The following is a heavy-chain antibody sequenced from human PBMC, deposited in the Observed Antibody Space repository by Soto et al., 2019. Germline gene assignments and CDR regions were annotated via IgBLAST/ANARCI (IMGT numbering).Heavy chain of an antibody. J-gene: IGHJ6*02. V-gene: IGHV3-53*01. D-gene: IGHD3-10*01. Sequence: GGSLRLSCAASGFTVSSNYMSWVRQAPGKGLEWVSVIYSGGSTYYADSVKGRFNISRDNSKNTLYLQMNSLRAEDTAVYYCARVITMVHYYYGMDVWGQGTTVTVSS. CDR2: IYSGGST. CDR1: GFTVSSNY. CDR3: ARVITMVHYYYGMDV.